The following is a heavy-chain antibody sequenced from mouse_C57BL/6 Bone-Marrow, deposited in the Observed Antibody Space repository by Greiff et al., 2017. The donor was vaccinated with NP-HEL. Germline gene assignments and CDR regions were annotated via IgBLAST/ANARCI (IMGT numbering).Heavy chain of an antibody. Sequence: QVQLQQPGAELVMPGASVKLSCKASGYTFTSYWMHWVKQRPGQGLEWIGEIDPSDSYTNYNQKFKGKSTLTVDKTSSADYMQLRRLKSEDSAVYYCARNDCAASYAMGYWGQGTSVTVSS. D-gene: IGHD2-4*01. J-gene: IGHJ4*01. CDR3: ARNDCAASYAMGY. V-gene: IGHV1-69*01. CDR2: IDPSDSYT. CDR1: GYTFTSYW.